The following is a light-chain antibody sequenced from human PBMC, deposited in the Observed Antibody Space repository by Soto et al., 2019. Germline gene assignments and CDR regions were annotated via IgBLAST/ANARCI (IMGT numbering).Light chain of an antibody. Sequence: DIVMTQSPDSLAVSLGERATINCKSSKSVLYSSNNKNYLAWYQQKPGQPPKLLIYWASTREYGVPERFSGSGSGTDFTLTISSLQAEDVAVYYCQQYYSTPITFGQGTRLEIK. J-gene: IGKJ5*01. CDR2: WAS. CDR1: KSVLYSSNNKNY. V-gene: IGKV4-1*01. CDR3: QQYYSTPIT.